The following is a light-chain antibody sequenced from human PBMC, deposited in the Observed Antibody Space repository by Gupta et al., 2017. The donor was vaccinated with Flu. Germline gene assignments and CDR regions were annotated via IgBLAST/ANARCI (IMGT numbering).Light chain of an antibody. V-gene: IGKV1-12*01. Sequence: EIQMTQSPSSVSASLGDRVTINCRASQGISDWLAWYQQKPGKAPTLLIYGASTLQHGVPSRFSGRGSGTDFTLTIDNLQAEDFATYVCQQTYSFPLTFAGGTKVEIK. CDR2: GAS. CDR3: QQTYSFPLT. CDR1: QGISDW. J-gene: IGKJ4*01.